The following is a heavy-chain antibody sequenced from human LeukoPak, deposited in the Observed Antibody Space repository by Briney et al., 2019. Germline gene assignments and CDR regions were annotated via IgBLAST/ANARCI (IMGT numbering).Heavy chain of an antibody. CDR2: IYYSGST. J-gene: IGHJ1*01. CDR1: GGSISTYY. V-gene: IGHV4-59*01. CDR3: ARDTGVVVGYFQH. D-gene: IGHD2-15*01. Sequence: SETLSLTCTVSGGSISTYYRSWIRQPPGKGLEWIGYIYYSGSTSYNPSLKSRITISVDTFKNQFSLKLSSVTAADTAVYYCARDTGVVVGYFQHWGQGTLVTVSS.